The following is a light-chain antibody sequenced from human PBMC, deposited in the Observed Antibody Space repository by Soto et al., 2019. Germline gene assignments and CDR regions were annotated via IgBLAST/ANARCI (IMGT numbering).Light chain of an antibody. CDR1: SSNIGTYT. CDR2: SNN. J-gene: IGLJ2*01. Sequence: QSALTQPPSASGTPGQRVTISCSGSSSNIGTYTVNWYQQVPGTAPKLLIYSNNQRPSGVPDRFSGSKSGTSASLAISGLQSEDEADYYCAALDASLNGVIFGGGTKVTVL. V-gene: IGLV1-44*01. CDR3: AALDASLNGVI.